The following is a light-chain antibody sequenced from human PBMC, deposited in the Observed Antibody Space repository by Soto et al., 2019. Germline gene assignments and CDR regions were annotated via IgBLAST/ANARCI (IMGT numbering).Light chain of an antibody. Sequence: DLVMTQSPLSLPVTPGEPASISCRSSQSLLHSNGYNYLDWYLQKPGQSPQLLIYLGSNRASGVPERFSGSGSGTDFTLKISRVEAEDVGVYYCMQALQTPLTFGGGTKVEIK. V-gene: IGKV2-28*01. J-gene: IGKJ4*01. CDR1: QSLLHSNGYNY. CDR3: MQALQTPLT. CDR2: LGS.